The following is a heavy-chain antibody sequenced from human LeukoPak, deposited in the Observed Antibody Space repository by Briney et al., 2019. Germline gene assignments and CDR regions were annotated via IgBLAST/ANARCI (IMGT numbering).Heavy chain of an antibody. CDR1: GGSISSYY. J-gene: IGHJ5*02. CDR2: IYYSGST. CDR3: ARESEYYDILTGYYPYNWFDP. V-gene: IGHV4-59*13. D-gene: IGHD3-9*01. Sequence: SETLSLTCTVSGGSISSYYWSWIRQPPGKGLEWIGYIYYSGSTNYNPSLKSRVTISVDTSKNQFSLKLSSVTAADTAVYYCARESEYYDILTGYYPYNWFDPWGQGTLVTVSS.